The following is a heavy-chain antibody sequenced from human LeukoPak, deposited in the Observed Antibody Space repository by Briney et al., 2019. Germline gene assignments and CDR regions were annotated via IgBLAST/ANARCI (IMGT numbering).Heavy chain of an antibody. J-gene: IGHJ4*02. CDR1: GFTFGDYA. CDR3: TRVAATRPPDY. CDR2: IRSKAYGGTT. V-gene: IGHV3-49*03. D-gene: IGHD2-15*01. Sequence: GRSLRLSCTASGFTFGDYAMSWFRQAPGKGLEWVGFIRSKAYGGTTEYAASVKGRFTISRDDSKGIAYLQMNSLKTEDTAVYYCTRVAATRPPDYWGQGTLVTVSS.